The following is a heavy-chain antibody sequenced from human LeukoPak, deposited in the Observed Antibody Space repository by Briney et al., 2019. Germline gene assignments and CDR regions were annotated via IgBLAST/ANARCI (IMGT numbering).Heavy chain of an antibody. CDR1: GYTFTSYD. V-gene: IGHV1-8*03. J-gene: IGHJ5*02. CDR3: ARDLGYCSSTSCYPFGWFDP. D-gene: IGHD2-2*01. Sequence: GASVKVSCKASGYTFTSYDINWVRQATGQGLEWMGWMNPNSGNTGYAQKFQGRVTITRNTSISTAYMELSSLRSEDTAVYYCARDLGYCSSTSCYPFGWFDPWGQGTLVTVSS. CDR2: MNPNSGNT.